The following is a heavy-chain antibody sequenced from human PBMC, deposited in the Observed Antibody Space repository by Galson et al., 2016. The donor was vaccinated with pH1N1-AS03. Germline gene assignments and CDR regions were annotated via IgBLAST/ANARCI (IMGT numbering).Heavy chain of an antibody. CDR1: GYTFTNYA. Sequence: SVKVSCKASGYTFTNYALNWVRQAPGQGLEWMGWINPNTGNPTYAQGFTGRFVFSSERSVSTAYLQISSLKAEDTAVYYCARARTTATKGEIGFWGQGTLLT. D-gene: IGHD4-11*01. CDR3: ARARTTATKGEIGF. J-gene: IGHJ4*02. V-gene: IGHV7-4-1*02. CDR2: INPNTGNP.